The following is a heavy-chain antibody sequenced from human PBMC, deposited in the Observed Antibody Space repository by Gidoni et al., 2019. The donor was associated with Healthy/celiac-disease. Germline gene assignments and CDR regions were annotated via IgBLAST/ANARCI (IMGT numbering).Heavy chain of an antibody. CDR3: ASERYFSSTSCHQYFVL. Sequence: QVQLQESGPGRVKPSGTLSLTFAVSGGSISSSNWWSGVRQPPGKGLEWIGEIYHSGSTNYIPSLKSRVTISADKSHNQFSLKLSSVTAADTAVYYCASERYFSSTSCHQYFVLWGRGTRVTVSS. D-gene: IGHD2-2*01. J-gene: IGHJ2*01. V-gene: IGHV4-4*02. CDR2: IYHSGST. CDR1: GGSISSSNW.